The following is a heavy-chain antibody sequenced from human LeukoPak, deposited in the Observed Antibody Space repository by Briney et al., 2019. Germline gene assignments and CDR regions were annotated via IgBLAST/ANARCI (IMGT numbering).Heavy chain of an antibody. D-gene: IGHD1-26*01. CDR3: AKGVGSVFDL. CDR1: GFTFDDYA. Sequence: SGRSLRLFCAASGFTFDDYAMHWVRQAPGKGLEWVSGISWNSGSIGYADSVKGRFTISRDNAKNSLYLQMNSLRAEDMALYYCAKGVGSVFDLWGRGTLVTVSS. V-gene: IGHV3-9*03. CDR2: ISWNSGSI. J-gene: IGHJ2*01.